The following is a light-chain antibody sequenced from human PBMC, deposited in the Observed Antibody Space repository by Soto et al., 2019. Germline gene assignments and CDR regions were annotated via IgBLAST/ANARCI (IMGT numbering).Light chain of an antibody. CDR2: GAS. CDR3: QQYGSSST. V-gene: IGKV3-20*01. CDR1: QTISSSS. J-gene: IGKJ5*01. Sequence: IVLTQSPGNLSLSPGERATLSCRASQTISSSSLAWYQQKGGQAPRLLIYGASSRATGIPDRFSGSGSGTDFTLTISRLEPDDFAVYYCQQYGSSSTFGQGTRLEIK.